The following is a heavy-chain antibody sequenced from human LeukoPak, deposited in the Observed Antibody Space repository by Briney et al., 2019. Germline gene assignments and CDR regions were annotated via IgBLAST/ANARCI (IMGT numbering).Heavy chain of an antibody. CDR1: GGTFSSYA. D-gene: IGHD2-2*01. J-gene: IGHJ6*02. CDR2: IIPIFGTA. CDR3: ASPSRPIGIVVVPAAYYYYGMDV. Sequence: SVKVSCKASGGTFSSYAISWVRQAPGQGLEWMGGIIPIFGTANCAQKFQGRVTITADESTSTAYMELSSLRSEDTAVYYCASPSRPIGIVVVPAAYYYYGMDVWGQGTTVTVSS. V-gene: IGHV1-69*13.